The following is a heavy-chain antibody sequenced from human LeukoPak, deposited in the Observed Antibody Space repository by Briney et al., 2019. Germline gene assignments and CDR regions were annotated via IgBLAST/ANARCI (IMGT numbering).Heavy chain of an antibody. CDR1: GFTFSSYE. V-gene: IGHV3-48*03. D-gene: IGHD3-10*01. CDR2: ISSSGSTI. CDR3: AILLWFGELLGDY. J-gene: IGHJ4*02. Sequence: PGGSLRLSCAASGFTFSSYEMNWVRQAPGKGLEWVSYISSSGSTIYYADSVKGRFTISRDNAKNSLYLQMNSLRAEDTAVYYCAILLWFGELLGDYWGQGTLVTVSS.